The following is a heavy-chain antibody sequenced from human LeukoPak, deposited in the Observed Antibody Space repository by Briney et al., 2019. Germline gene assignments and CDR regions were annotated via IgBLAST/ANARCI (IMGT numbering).Heavy chain of an antibody. CDR3: ARDKLIGAAVGILDY. Sequence: PSETLSLTCAVYGGSFSGYYWNWIRQPPGKGLEWIGSIYDSGSTYYNPSLKSRVAISADTSKNQFSLYLSSVTAADTAVYYCARDKLIGAAVGILDYWGQGTLVTVSS. CDR2: IYDSGST. D-gene: IGHD6-13*01. V-gene: IGHV4-34*11. CDR1: GGSFSGYY. J-gene: IGHJ4*02.